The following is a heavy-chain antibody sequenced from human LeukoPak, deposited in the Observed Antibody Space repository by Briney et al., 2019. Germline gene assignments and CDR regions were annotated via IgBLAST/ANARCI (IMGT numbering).Heavy chain of an antibody. J-gene: IGHJ6*02. CDR2: IWYDGSNK. Sequence: PGRSLRLSCAASGFTFSSYGMHWVRQAPGKGLEWVAVIWYDGSNKYYADSVKGRFTTSRDNSKNTLYLQMNSLRAEDTAVYYCARDHPCSGGSCYFVYYYYYYGMDVWGQGTTVTVSS. CDR3: ARDHPCSGGSCYFVYYYYYYGMDV. CDR1: GFTFSSYG. D-gene: IGHD2-15*01. V-gene: IGHV3-33*01.